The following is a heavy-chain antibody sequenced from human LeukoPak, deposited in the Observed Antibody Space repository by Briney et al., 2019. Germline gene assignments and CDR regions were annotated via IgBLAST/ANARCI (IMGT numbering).Heavy chain of an antibody. CDR3: ARAGGYCSSTSCYTKFDY. J-gene: IGHJ4*02. CDR2: ISGSGGST. D-gene: IGHD2-2*02. Sequence: GGSLRLSCAASGFTFSSYAMSWVRQAPGKGLEWVSAISGSGGSTYYADSVKGRFTISRDNSKNTLYLQMNSPRAEDTAVYYCARAGGYCSSTSCYTKFDYWGQGTLVTVSS. V-gene: IGHV3-23*01. CDR1: GFTFSSYA.